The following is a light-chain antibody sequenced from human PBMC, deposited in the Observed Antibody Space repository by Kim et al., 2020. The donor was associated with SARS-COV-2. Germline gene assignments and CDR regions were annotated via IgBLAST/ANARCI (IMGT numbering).Light chain of an antibody. CDR3: SSYTSSNTLL. Sequence: GQSITISCTGTSSDVGGYNYVSWYQQHPGKAPKLMIYDVTNRPSGVSNRCSGSKSGNTASLTISGLQAEDEADYYCSSYTSSNTLLFGGGTQLTVL. CDR1: SSDVGGYNY. CDR2: DVT. V-gene: IGLV2-14*03. J-gene: IGLJ3*02.